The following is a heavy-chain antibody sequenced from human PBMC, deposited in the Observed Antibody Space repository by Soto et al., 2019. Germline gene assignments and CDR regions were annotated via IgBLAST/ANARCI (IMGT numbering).Heavy chain of an antibody. CDR1: GGTFSSYT. V-gene: IGHV1-69*02. Sequence: QVQLVQSGAEVKKPGSSVKVPCKASGGTFSSYTISWVRQAPGQGLEWMGRIIPILGIANYAQKFQGRVTITADKFTSTAYMELSSLRSEDTAVYYCARYRGDGYERVWGQGTLVTVSS. D-gene: IGHD5-12*01. J-gene: IGHJ4*02. CDR2: IIPILGIA. CDR3: ARYRGDGYERV.